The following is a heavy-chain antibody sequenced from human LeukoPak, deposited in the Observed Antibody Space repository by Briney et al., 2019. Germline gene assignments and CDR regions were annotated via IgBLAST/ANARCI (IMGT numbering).Heavy chain of an antibody. J-gene: IGHJ4*02. Sequence: PSETLSLTCAVYGGSFSGYYWSWIRQPPGKGLEWIGEINHSGCTNYNPSLKSRVTISVDTSKNQFSLKLSSVTAADTAVYYCASGTSGWFYWGQGTLATVSS. CDR2: INHSGCT. D-gene: IGHD6-19*01. CDR3: ASGTSGWFY. V-gene: IGHV4-34*01. CDR1: GGSFSGYY.